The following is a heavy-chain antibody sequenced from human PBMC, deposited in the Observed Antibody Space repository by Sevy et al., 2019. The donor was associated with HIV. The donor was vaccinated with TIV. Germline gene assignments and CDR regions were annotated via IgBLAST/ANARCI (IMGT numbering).Heavy chain of an antibody. V-gene: IGHV3-11*06. CDR3: ARGLVGANLGTDY. CDR2: ISFSSNYT. Sequence: GGSLRLSCSASGFTFSDYYMNWIRQAPGKGLEWISYISFSSNYTMYADSVTGRFTISRDNAKNSLYLQMNSLRAEDTAVYYCARGLVGANLGTDYWGQG. J-gene: IGHJ4*02. CDR1: GFTFSDYY. D-gene: IGHD1-26*01.